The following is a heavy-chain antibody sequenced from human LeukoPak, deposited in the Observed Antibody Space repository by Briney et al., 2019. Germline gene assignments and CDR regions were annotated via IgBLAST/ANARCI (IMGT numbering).Heavy chain of an antibody. D-gene: IGHD3-22*01. CDR3: ARSMSITMIVVVTYYYYMDV. CDR2: ISYDGNNK. CDR1: GFTFSNYA. Sequence: PGRSLRLSCAASGFTFSNYAMHWVRQAPGKGLEWVTLISYDGNNKYYPDSVKGRFTISRDNAKNSLYLQMNSLRAEDTAVYYCARSMSITMIVVVTYYYYMDVWGKGTTVTVSS. V-gene: IGHV3-30*04. J-gene: IGHJ6*03.